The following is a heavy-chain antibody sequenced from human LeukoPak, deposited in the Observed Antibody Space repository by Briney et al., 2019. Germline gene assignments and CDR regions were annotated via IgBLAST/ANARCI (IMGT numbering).Heavy chain of an antibody. Sequence: GGSLRLSCAGSGFIFRNYAMSWVRQAPGMGLEWVSAISGSGVGTNYADSVKGRFTISRDNSKNTLYLQMNSLRAEDTAVYYCAKSGGDFWSGSLRPTDYWGQGTLVTVSS. CDR3: AKSGGDFWSGSLRPTDY. J-gene: IGHJ4*02. D-gene: IGHD3-3*01. CDR1: GFIFRNYA. V-gene: IGHV3-23*01. CDR2: ISGSGVGT.